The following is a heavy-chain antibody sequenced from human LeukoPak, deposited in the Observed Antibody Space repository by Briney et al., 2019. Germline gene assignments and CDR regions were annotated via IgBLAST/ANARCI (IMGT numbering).Heavy chain of an antibody. CDR2: IKQDGSEK. J-gene: IGHJ4*02. V-gene: IGHV3-7*01. Sequence: GSLRLSCAASGFPFSSYWMSWVRQAPGKGLEWVANIKQDGSEKYYVDSVKGRFTISRDNAKNSLYLQMNSLRAEDTAVYYCARVIIVVVPAFDYWGQGTLVTVSS. CDR3: ARVIIVVVPAFDY. D-gene: IGHD2-2*01. CDR1: GFPFSSYW.